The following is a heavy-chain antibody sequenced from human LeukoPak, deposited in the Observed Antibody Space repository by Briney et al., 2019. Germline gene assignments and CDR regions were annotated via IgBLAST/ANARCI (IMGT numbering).Heavy chain of an antibody. CDR1: GYTFTGYY. J-gene: IGHJ4*02. CDR2: INTNSGGT. V-gene: IGHV1-2*06. D-gene: IGHD4-23*01. Sequence: ASVKVSCKASGYTFTGYYMHWVRQAPGQGLEWMGRINTNSGGTNYAQKFQGRVTMTRDTSISTAYMELSRLRSDDTAVYYCARGWLAESMVVTPYNYWGQGTLVTVSS. CDR3: ARGWLAESMVVTPYNY.